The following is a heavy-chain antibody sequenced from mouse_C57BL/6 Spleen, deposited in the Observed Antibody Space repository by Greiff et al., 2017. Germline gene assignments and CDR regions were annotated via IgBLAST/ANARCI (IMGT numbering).Heavy chain of an antibody. CDR3: ARRDYTVAMDY. J-gene: IGHJ4*01. Sequence: VQLQQSGAELARPGASVKMSCKASGYTFTSYTMHWVKQRPGQGLEWIGYINPSSGYTKYNQKFKDKATLTADKSSSTAYMQLSSLTSEDSAVYYCARRDYTVAMDYWGQGTSVTVSS. CDR1: GYTFTSYT. CDR2: INPSSGYT. V-gene: IGHV1-4*01. D-gene: IGHD2-13*01.